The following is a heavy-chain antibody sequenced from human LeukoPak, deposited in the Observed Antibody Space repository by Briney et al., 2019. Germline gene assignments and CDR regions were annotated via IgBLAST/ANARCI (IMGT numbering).Heavy chain of an antibody. CDR2: INPNSGGT. V-gene: IGHV1-2*02. Sequence: ASVKVSCKASGYTFTGYYMHWVRQAPGQGLEWMGWINPNSGGTNYAQKFQGRVTMTRDTSISTAYMELSRLRSDDTAVYYCARAVSYYYDSSGYSADYWGQGTLVTVSS. CDR3: ARAVSYYYDSSGYSADY. CDR1: GYTFTGYY. J-gene: IGHJ4*02. D-gene: IGHD3-22*01.